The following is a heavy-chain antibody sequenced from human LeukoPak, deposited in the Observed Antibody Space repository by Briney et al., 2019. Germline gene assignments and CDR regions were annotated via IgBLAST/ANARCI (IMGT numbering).Heavy chain of an antibody. CDR3: ARAPAYCGGDCSHAFDI. D-gene: IGHD2-21*02. J-gene: IGHJ3*02. Sequence: SETLSLTCTVSGGSISTNDYFWSWIRQSPEKGLEWIGYIHYSGITKSNPSLKSRVTISVDTSKNQFSLKLSSVTAADTAVYYCARAPAYCGGDCSHAFDIWGQGTMVTVSS. CDR1: GGSISTNDYF. V-gene: IGHV4-61*08. CDR2: IHYSGIT.